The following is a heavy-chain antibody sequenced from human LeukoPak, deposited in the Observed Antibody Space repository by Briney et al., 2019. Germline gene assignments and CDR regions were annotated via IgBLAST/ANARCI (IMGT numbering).Heavy chain of an antibody. CDR2: IIPILGIA. V-gene: IGHV1-69*04. CDR1: GGTFSSYA. Sequence: SVKVSFKASGGTFSSYAISWVRQAPGQGLEWMGRIIPILGIANYAQKFQGRVTITADKSTSTAYMELSSLRSEDTAVYYCARASHRWFGELHGSDYWGQGTLVTVSS. CDR3: ARASHRWFGELHGSDY. J-gene: IGHJ4*02. D-gene: IGHD3-10*01.